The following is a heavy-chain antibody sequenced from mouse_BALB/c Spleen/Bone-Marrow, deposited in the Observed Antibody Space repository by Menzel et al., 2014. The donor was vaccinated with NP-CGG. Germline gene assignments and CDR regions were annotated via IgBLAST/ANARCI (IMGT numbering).Heavy chain of an antibody. J-gene: IGHJ1*01. V-gene: IGHV5-6-4*01. CDR3: TKLLRLRKYFDV. Sequence: EVKLMESGGGLVKPGGSLKLSCAASGFTLSGYNMSWVRQTPEKRLEWVATISSGGSYTYYLDSVEGRFTISRDNAENTLYLQMSSLKSEDTAMYYCTKLLRLRKYFDVWGAGTTVTVSS. D-gene: IGHD1-2*01. CDR1: GFTLSGYN. CDR2: ISSGGSYT.